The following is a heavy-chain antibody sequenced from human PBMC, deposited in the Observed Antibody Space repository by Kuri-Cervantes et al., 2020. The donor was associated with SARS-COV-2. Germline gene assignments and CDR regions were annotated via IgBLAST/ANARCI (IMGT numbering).Heavy chain of an antibody. D-gene: IGHD5-18*01. Sequence: GESLKISCAASGFTFSSYSMNWVRQAPGKGLEWVSYISSSSSTIYYADSVKGRFTISRDNAKNSLYLQMNSPRAEDTAVYYCARDLSSGLWAFDYWGQGTLVTVSS. CDR2: ISSSSSTI. CDR1: GFTFSSYS. CDR3: ARDLSSGLWAFDY. J-gene: IGHJ4*02. V-gene: IGHV3-48*01.